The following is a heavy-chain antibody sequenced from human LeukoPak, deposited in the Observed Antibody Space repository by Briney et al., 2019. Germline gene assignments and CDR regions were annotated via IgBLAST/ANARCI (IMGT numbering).Heavy chain of an antibody. Sequence: GGSLRLSCAASGFTFSSYAMHWVRQAPGKGLEWVAVISYDGSNKYYADSVKGRFTISRDNAKSSLYLQMNSLRVEDTALYYCARGPDGDYSYNYFDYWGQGILVTVSS. CDR2: ISYDGSNK. J-gene: IGHJ4*02. CDR3: ARGPDGDYSYNYFDY. CDR1: GFTFSSYA. D-gene: IGHD4-17*01. V-gene: IGHV3-30-3*01.